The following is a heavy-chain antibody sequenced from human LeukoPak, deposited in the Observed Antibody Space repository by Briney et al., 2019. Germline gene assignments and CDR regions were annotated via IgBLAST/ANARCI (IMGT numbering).Heavy chain of an antibody. CDR2: IYSGGGT. D-gene: IGHD6-13*01. J-gene: IGHJ4*02. CDR3: ARDKNPGIAAD. CDR1: GFTVSSNY. V-gene: IGHV3-53*01. Sequence: GGSLRLSCAASGFTVSSNYMSWVRQAPGKGLEWVSVIYSGGGTYHADSVKGRFTISRDNSKNTLYLQMNSLRAEDTAVYYCARDKNPGIAADWGQGTLVTVSS.